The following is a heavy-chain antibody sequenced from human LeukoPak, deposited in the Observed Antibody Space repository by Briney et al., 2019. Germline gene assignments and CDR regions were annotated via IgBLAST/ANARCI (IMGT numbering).Heavy chain of an antibody. Sequence: ASVTVSCKASGYTFTNYDITWVRQAPGQGLEWMGWISTYNGNTNYAQKLQGRVTMTTDTSTSTAYMELRSLRSDDTAVYYCARFSSSSWYGSEVSDYWGQGTLVTVSS. J-gene: IGHJ4*02. V-gene: IGHV1-18*01. D-gene: IGHD6-13*01. CDR3: ARFSSSSWYGSEVSDY. CDR2: ISTYNGNT. CDR1: GYTFTNYD.